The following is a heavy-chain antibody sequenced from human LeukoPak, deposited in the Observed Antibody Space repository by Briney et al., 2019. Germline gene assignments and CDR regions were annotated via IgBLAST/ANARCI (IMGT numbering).Heavy chain of an antibody. CDR3: ARVTGYMIEDYFDY. CDR1: GGTFSNYA. CDR2: IIPIFGTA. J-gene: IGHJ4*02. Sequence: SVKVSCKASGGTFSNYAISWVRQAPGQGLEWMGGIIPIFGTANYAQKFRGRVTITADKSTRTAYMELSSLRSEDTAVYYCARVTGYMIEDYFDYWGQGTLVTVSS. V-gene: IGHV1-69*06. D-gene: IGHD3-22*01.